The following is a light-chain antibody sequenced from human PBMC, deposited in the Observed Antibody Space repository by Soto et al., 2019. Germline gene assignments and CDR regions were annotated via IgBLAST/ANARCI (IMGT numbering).Light chain of an antibody. J-gene: IGKJ3*01. CDR2: ASS. V-gene: IGKV1-17*02. Sequence: DIQMTQSPSSLSASVGDRVTITCRASQDIRNDLDWYQQKPGKAPKRLIYASSSLQSGAPARISGSVSGTEFTFTVTNLHPEDFATYECLQHSALPFAFGPG. CDR3: LQHSALPFA. CDR1: QDIRND.